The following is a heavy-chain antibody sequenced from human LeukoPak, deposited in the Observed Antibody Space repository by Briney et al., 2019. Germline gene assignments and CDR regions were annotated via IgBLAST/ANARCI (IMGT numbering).Heavy chain of an antibody. D-gene: IGHD6-13*01. V-gene: IGHV1-2*02. CDR2: INPNSGGT. CDR1: GYTFTGYY. J-gene: IGHJ5*02. Sequence: ASVKVSCKASGYTFTGYYMHWVRQAPGQGLEWMGWINPNSGGTNYAQKFQGRVTMTRDTSISTAYMELSRLRSDDTAVYYCARDYIAAAGVNWFDPWGQGTLVTVSS. CDR3: ARDYIAAAGVNWFDP.